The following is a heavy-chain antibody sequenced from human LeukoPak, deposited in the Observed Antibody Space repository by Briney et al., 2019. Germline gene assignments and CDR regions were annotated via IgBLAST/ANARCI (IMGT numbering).Heavy chain of an antibody. CDR1: GDSVSSNSVS. J-gene: IGHJ4*02. CDR2: TYYRSKWYY. V-gene: IGHV6-1*01. D-gene: IGHD6-19*01. CDR3: ARDRPNSSGWTPLDY. Sequence: ASQTLSLTCAISGDSVSSNSVSWNWIRQSPSRDLEWLGRTYYRSKWYYDYALSVKSRITVNPDTSKNQFSLQLNSVTPEDTAVYHCARDRPNSSGWTPLDYWGQGTLVTVSS.